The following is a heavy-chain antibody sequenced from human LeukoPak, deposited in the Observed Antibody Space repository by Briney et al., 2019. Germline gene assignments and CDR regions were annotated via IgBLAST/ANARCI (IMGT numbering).Heavy chain of an antibody. J-gene: IGHJ4*02. Sequence: SETLSLTCTVSAGSISSGGYYWNWIRQHPGKGLEWIGYIHYSGSTYHNPSLKSRVSISADTPKNQFSLKLSSVTAADTAVYYCGRDCSGYGVFDYWSQGTLVTVST. CDR3: GRDCSGYGVFDY. D-gene: IGHD5-12*01. CDR1: AGSISSGGYY. V-gene: IGHV4-31*03. CDR2: IHYSGST.